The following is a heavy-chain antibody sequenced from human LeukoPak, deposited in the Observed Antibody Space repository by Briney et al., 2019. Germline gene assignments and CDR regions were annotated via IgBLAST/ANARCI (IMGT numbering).Heavy chain of an antibody. J-gene: IGHJ4*02. V-gene: IGHV4-38-2*02. CDR1: GYSISSGYY. Sequence: PSETLSLTCTVSGYSISSGYYWGWIRQPPGKGLEWIGSIYHSGSTYYNPSLKSRVTISVDTSKNQFSLKLSSVTAADTAVYYCARGVVITFGGAADYWGQGTLVTVSS. D-gene: IGHD3-16*01. CDR3: ARGVVITFGGAADY. CDR2: IYHSGST.